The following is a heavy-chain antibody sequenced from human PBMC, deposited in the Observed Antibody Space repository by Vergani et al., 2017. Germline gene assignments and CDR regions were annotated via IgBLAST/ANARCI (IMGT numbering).Heavy chain of an antibody. Sequence: QVQLVQSGAEVKKPGSSVKVSCKASGGTFSSYAISWVRQAPGQGLEWMGGIIPIFGTANYAQKFKGRVTITADESTSTAYMELSSRRSEDTAVYYCANQARWIYYWVYWGQGTLVTVSS. J-gene: IGHJ4*02. CDR1: GGTFSSYA. V-gene: IGHV1-69*01. CDR2: IIPIFGTA. D-gene: IGHD2-2*03. CDR3: ANQARWIYYWVY.